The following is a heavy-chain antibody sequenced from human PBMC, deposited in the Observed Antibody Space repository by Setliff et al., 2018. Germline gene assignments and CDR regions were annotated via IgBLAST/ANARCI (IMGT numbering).Heavy chain of an antibody. D-gene: IGHD3-16*01. V-gene: IGHV1-69*13. Sequence: SVKVSCKSSGGTFSSSGITWVRQAPGQGLQWLGRFIPILGATNYAQNFQGRVTITADESTSTGHMELRSLRSDDTAVYYCARELRSPYWHLDSWGQGTQVTAPQ. J-gene: IGHJ5*01. CDR3: ARELRSPYWHLDS. CDR2: FIPILGAT. CDR1: GGTFSSSG.